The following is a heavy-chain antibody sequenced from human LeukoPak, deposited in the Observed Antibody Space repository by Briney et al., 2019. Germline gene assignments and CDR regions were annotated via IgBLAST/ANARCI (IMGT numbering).Heavy chain of an antibody. CDR2: ISYDGSNK. D-gene: IGHD3-10*01. J-gene: IGHJ4*02. Sequence: GRSLRLSCAASGFTFSSYAMHWVRQAPGKGLEWVAVISYDGSNKYYADSVKGRFTISRDNSKNTLYLQMNSLRAEDTAVYYCARMGGLWFGELNYWGQGTLVTVSS. CDR3: ARMGGLWFGELNY. V-gene: IGHV3-30*14. CDR1: GFTFSSYA.